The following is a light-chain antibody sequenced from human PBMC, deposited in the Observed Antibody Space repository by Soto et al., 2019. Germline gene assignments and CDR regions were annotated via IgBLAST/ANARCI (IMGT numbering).Light chain of an antibody. Sequence: EIVLTQSPATLSLSPGERATLSCRASQSVSSYLAWYQQKPGQAPRLLIYDAYNRATSIPDRFSGSGSGTDCTLTISSLDAEDFAVYYCQQRSNLPPLLTCGGWTKVEIK. J-gene: IGKJ4*01. CDR1: QSVSSY. CDR2: DAY. CDR3: QQRSNLPPLLT. V-gene: IGKV3-11*01.